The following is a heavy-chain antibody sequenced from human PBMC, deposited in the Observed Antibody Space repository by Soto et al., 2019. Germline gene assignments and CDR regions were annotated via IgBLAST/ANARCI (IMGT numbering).Heavy chain of an antibody. D-gene: IGHD6-19*01. J-gene: IGHJ4*02. CDR3: AKDLPTGAVAGTGYDY. Sequence: GGSLRLSCAASGFTFSSYGMHWVRQAPGKGLEWVAVISYDGSNIYYVDSVKGRFTISRDNSKNTLYLQMNSLRAEDTAVYYCAKDLPTGAVAGTGYDYWGQGALGTVSS. V-gene: IGHV3-30*18. CDR1: GFTFSSYG. CDR2: ISYDGSNI.